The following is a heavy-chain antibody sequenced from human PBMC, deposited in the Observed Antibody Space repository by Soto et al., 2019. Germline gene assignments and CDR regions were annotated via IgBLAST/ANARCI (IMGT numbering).Heavy chain of an antibody. V-gene: IGHV3-64D*08. CDR3: VKDHRGSGYFPDY. Sequence: GGSLRLSCSASGFTFSSYAMHWVRQAPGKGLEYVSAIISNGGSTYYADSVKGRFTISRDNSKNTLYLQMSSLRAEDTAVYYCVKDHRGSGYFPDYWGQGTLVTVSS. CDR2: IISNGGST. J-gene: IGHJ4*02. CDR1: GFTFSSYA. D-gene: IGHD3-22*01.